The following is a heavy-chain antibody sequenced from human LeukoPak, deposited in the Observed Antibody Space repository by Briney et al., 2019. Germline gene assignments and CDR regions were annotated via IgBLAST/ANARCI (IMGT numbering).Heavy chain of an antibody. CDR1: GDSIGSGGYY. CDR3: ARAGPMTGFDY. V-gene: IGHV4-30-2*01. CDR2: IFHSGST. D-gene: IGHD1-20*01. Sequence: SETLSLTCTVSGDSIGSGGYYWSWIRQPPGKGLEWIGYIFHSGSTYYNPSFKSRVSISVDTSKNQFSLKLSSVTAADTAVYYCARAGPMTGFDYWGQGTLVTVSS. J-gene: IGHJ4*02.